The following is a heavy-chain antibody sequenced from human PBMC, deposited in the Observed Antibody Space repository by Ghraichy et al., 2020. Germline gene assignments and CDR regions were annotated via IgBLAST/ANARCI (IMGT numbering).Heavy chain of an antibody. CDR1: GGSISSSSYY. CDR2: IYYSGST. CDR3: ARRVTIFRSGDYYYYMDV. V-gene: IGHV4-39*01. D-gene: IGHD3-9*01. Sequence: SETLSLTCTVSGGSISSSSYYWGWIRQPPGKGLEWIGSIYYSGSTYYNPSLKSRVTISVDTSKNQFSLKLSSVTAADTAVYYCARRVTIFRSGDYYYYMDVWGKGTTVTVSS. J-gene: IGHJ6*03.